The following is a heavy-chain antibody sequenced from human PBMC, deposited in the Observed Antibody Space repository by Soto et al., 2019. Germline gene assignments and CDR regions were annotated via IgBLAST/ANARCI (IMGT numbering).Heavy chain of an antibody. J-gene: IGHJ6*03. V-gene: IGHV3-33*01. CDR2: IWYDGSNK. CDR3: ARGYDFWSGYPHYYYMDV. D-gene: IGHD3-3*01. Sequence: GGSLRLSCAASGFTFSSYGMHWVRQAPGKGLEWVAVIWYDGSNKYYADSVKGRFTISRDNSKNTLYLQMNSLRAEDTAVYYCARGYDFWSGYPHYYYMDVWGKGTTVTVSS. CDR1: GFTFSSYG.